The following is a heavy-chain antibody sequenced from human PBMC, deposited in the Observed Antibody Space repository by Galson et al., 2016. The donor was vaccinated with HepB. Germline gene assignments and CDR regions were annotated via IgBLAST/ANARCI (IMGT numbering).Heavy chain of an antibody. CDR2: MYYSGSP. D-gene: IGHD6-13*01. CDR3: ARDRGIAAVGDDPFEI. Sequence: SETLSLTCTVSGGSMRNYHWSWIRQPPGKGPECIGYMYYSGSPKYNPSLKSRVTTLVDTSKNQLYLKLTSVTAADTAVYYCARDRGIAAVGDDPFEIWGQGTMVTVSS. V-gene: IGHV4-59*01. J-gene: IGHJ3*02. CDR1: GGSMRNYH.